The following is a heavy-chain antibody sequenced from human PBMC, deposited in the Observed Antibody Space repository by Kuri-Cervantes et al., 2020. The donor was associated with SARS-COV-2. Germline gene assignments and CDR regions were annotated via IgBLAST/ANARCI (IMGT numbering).Heavy chain of an antibody. V-gene: IGHV4-39*01. Sequence: GSLRLSCTVSGGSISSSSYYWGWIRQPPGKGLEWIGSIYYSGSTYYNPSPKSRVTISVDTSKNQFSLKLSSVTAADTAVYYCARLPSYYYYGMDVWGQGTTAPSP. CDR1: GGSISSSSYY. CDR2: IYYSGST. CDR3: ARLPSYYYYGMDV. J-gene: IGHJ6*02.